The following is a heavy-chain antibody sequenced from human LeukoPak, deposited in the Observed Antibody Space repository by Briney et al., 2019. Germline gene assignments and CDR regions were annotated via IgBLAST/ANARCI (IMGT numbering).Heavy chain of an antibody. J-gene: IGHJ4*02. CDR2: IYYSGST. CDR3: ARAGYYYDSSIDY. V-gene: IGHV4-59*01. D-gene: IGHD3-22*01. CDR1: VGSISIYY. Sequence: PSETLSLTCTVSVGSISIYYWSWLRQPPGKGLEWIGYIYYSGSTNYNPSLKSRVTISVDTSKNQFSLKLSYVTAADTAVYYCARAGYYYDSSIDYWGQGTLVTVSS.